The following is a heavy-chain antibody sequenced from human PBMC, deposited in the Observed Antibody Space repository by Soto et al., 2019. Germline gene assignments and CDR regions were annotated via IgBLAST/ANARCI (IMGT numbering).Heavy chain of an antibody. Sequence: PGGSLRLSCAASGFTFSSYGMHWVRQAPGKGLEWVAVIWYDGSNKYYADSVKGRFTISRDNAKNSLFLQMNSLRAEDTAVYYCAREFLTFVDTAMAPVDFWGQGTLVTVSS. CDR3: AREFLTFVDTAMAPVDF. CDR2: IWYDGSNK. CDR1: GFTFSSYG. D-gene: IGHD5-18*01. V-gene: IGHV3-33*01. J-gene: IGHJ4*02.